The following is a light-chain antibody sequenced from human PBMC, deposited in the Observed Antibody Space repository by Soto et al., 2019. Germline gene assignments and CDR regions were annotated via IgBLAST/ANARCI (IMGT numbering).Light chain of an antibody. Sequence: QSALTQPRSVSGPPGQSVTISCTGTSSDVGGYNYVSWYQQHPGKAPKLMIYDVTKRPSGVPDRFSGSKSGNTASLTISGLQAEDEADYYCSSYTNINTRAGVFGTGTKLTVL. CDR3: SSYTNINTRAGV. CDR1: SSDVGGYNY. J-gene: IGLJ1*01. CDR2: DVT. V-gene: IGLV2-11*01.